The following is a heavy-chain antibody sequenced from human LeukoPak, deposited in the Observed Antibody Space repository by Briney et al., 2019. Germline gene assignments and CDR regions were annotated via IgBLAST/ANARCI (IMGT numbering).Heavy chain of an antibody. Sequence: PSETLSLTCAVSGGSFSGYFCWFRQSPAKGLEWIGEINHRGVTNYRRSLGGRVSISTDRSLNQFSLRLPSVTAADTGTYYCAGGPGTSVIRGVSPKYWGQGTPVTVSS. J-gene: IGHJ4*02. CDR2: INHRGVT. CDR3: AGGPGTSVIRGVSPKY. D-gene: IGHD3-10*01. V-gene: IGHV4-34*01. CDR1: GGSFSGYF.